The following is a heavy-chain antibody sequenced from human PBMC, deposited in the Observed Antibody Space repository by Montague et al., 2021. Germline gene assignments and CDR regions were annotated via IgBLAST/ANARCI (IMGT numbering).Heavy chain of an antibody. J-gene: IGHJ4*02. CDR1: GGSISSSY. V-gene: IGHV4-4*07. CDR3: ARGGGYSYGALGY. CDR2: IYTSEST. D-gene: IGHD5-18*01. Sequence: SETLSLTCTVSGGSISSSYFRRIRSPDGTGLESVGRIYTSESTISNPSPKSRVTVSVDTSTKLISLKLNSATAANTAVYYCARGGGYSYGALGYWGQGTLVTV.